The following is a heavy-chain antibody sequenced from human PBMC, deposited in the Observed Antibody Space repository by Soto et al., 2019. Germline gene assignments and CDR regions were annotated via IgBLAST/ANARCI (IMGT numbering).Heavy chain of an antibody. J-gene: IGHJ5*02. Sequence: PGESLKISCKGSGYSFTSYWISWVRQMPGKGLEWMGRIDPSDSYTNYSPSFQGHVTISADKSISTAYLQWSSLKASDTAMYYCARPLLKYDPYNWFDPWGQGTLVTVSS. CDR1: GYSFTSYW. D-gene: IGHD3-16*01. CDR2: IDPSDSYT. CDR3: ARPLLKYDPYNWFDP. V-gene: IGHV5-10-1*01.